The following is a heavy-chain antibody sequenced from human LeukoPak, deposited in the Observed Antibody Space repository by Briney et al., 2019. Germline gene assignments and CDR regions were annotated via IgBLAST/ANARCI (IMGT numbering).Heavy chain of an antibody. D-gene: IGHD4-17*01. V-gene: IGHV3-74*01. CDR1: GFTFSSFW. CDR3: ARGGYGAHMG. J-gene: IGHJ4*02. Sequence: GGSLRLSCAASGFTFSSFWMHWDRQVPGKGLVWVSGLNSDGSTTGYADSVRGRFTISRDNAKSTLYLQMNSLRAEDTAVYYCARGGYGAHMGWGQGTLVTVSS. CDR2: LNSDGSTT.